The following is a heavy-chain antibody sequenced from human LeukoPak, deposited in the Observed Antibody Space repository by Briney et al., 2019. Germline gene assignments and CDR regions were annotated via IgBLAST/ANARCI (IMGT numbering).Heavy chain of an antibody. Sequence: PSETLSLTCTVSGGSISSSSYYWGWIRQPPGKGLEWIGNIYYSGSAYYNSSLKSRVTMSVDTSKNQFSLKLTSVTAADTAVHYCARGWRPYGSGSYFYWGQGTLVTVSS. V-gene: IGHV4-39*01. CDR3: ARGWRPYGSGSYFY. CDR2: IYYSGSA. CDR1: GGSISSSSYY. J-gene: IGHJ4*02. D-gene: IGHD3-10*01.